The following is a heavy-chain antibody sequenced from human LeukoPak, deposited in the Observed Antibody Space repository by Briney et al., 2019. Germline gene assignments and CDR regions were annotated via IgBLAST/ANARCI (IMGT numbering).Heavy chain of an antibody. CDR2: ISAYNGNT. CDR1: GYTFTSYG. Sequence: ASVKVSCKASGYTFTSYGISWVRQAPGQGLEWMGWISAYNGNTNYAQKLQGRVTMTTDTSTSTAYMELRSLRSDDTAVYYCARDRGASMITFGGVIVTPGGVDYWGQGTLVTVSS. V-gene: IGHV1-18*01. CDR3: ARDRGASMITFGGVIVTPGGVDY. J-gene: IGHJ4*02. D-gene: IGHD3-16*02.